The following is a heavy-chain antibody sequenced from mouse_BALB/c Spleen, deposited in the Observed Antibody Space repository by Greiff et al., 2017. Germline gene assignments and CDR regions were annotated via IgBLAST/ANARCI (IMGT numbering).Heavy chain of an antibody. Sequence: DVKLVESGGGLVKLGGSLKLSCAASGFTFSSYYMSWVRQTPEKRLELVAAINSNGGSTYYPDTVKGRFTISRDNAKNTLYLQMSSLKSEDTALYYCARQYGNYGGFAYWGQGTLVTVSA. J-gene: IGHJ3*01. D-gene: IGHD2-10*02. V-gene: IGHV5-6-2*01. CDR1: GFTFSSYY. CDR3: ARQYGNYGGFAY. CDR2: INSNGGST.